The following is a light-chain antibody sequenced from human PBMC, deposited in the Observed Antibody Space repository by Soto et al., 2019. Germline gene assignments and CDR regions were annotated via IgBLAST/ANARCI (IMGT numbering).Light chain of an antibody. CDR2: EVN. CDR1: SRDVGGYDY. V-gene: IGLV2-14*01. CDR3: SSFTSSSTQV. Sequence: QSVLTQPASVSGSLGQSITISCTGGSRDVGGYDYVSWYQQHPGKVPKLMIYEVNNRPSGVSNRFSGFKSANTASLTISGLQSDDDADYYGSSFTSSSTQVVGGGTKVTVL. J-gene: IGLJ3*02.